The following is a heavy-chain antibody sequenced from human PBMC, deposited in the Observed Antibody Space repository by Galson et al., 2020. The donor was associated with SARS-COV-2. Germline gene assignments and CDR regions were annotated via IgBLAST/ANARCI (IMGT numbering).Heavy chain of an antibody. CDR2: FDPEDGET. CDR1: GYTLTELS. Sequence: GASVKVSCKVSGYTLTELSMHWVRQAPGKGLEWMGGFDPEDGETIYAQKFQGRVTMTEDTSTDTAYMELSSLRSEDTAVYYCATAPATVTTNWLDPGGQGTRVTVSS. D-gene: IGHD4-17*01. J-gene: IGHJ5*02. CDR3: ATAPATVTTNWLDP. V-gene: IGHV1-24*01.